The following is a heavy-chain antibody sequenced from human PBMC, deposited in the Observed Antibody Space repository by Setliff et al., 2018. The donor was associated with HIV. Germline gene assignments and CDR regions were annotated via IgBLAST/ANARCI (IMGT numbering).Heavy chain of an antibody. Sequence: GSLRLSCAASGFTFSSYTMNWVRQAPGKGLEWVSSISYSTGYIYYADSVKGRFTISRDNAKSSLYLQMNSLRAEDTAVYYCARDPAPSSSASYFQHWGQGTPVTVSS. J-gene: IGHJ1*01. CDR3: ARDPAPSSSASYFQH. D-gene: IGHD6-6*01. V-gene: IGHV3-21*04. CDR1: GFTFSSYT. CDR2: ISYSTGYI.